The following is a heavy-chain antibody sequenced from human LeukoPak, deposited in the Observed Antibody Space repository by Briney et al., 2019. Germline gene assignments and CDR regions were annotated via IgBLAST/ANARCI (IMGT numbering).Heavy chain of an antibody. CDR3: ARDLSKLDY. CDR1: GYTFTSYD. D-gene: IGHD2-2*01. Sequence: ASVKVSCMASGYTFTSYDISWVRQAPGQGLEWMGWISAYNGNTNYAQKLQGRVTLTRDTTTDTAYMELTSLKSDDTAVYYCARDLSKLDYWGQGTLVSVSS. CDR2: ISAYNGNT. J-gene: IGHJ4*02. V-gene: IGHV1-18*01.